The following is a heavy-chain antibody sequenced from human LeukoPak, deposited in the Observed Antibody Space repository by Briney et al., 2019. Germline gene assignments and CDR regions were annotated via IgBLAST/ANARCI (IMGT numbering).Heavy chain of an antibody. CDR2: IRYDGSNE. V-gene: IGHV3-30*02. CDR1: GFTFSNYG. Sequence: PGGSLRLSCAASGFTFSNYGMHWVRQAPGKGLGWLSFIRYDGSNEYYADSVKGRFTISRDNSKNTLYLQMNSLRADDTAVYYCARGYGSGSYYHDPWSQGTLVTVSS. J-gene: IGHJ5*02. CDR3: ARGYGSGSYYHDP. D-gene: IGHD3-10*01.